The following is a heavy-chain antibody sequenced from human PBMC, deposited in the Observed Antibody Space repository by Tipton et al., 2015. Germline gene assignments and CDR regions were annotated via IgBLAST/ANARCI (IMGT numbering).Heavy chain of an antibody. CDR3: ARRCGADCYWGYYFDH. CDR1: AYSISSDYY. J-gene: IGHJ4*02. D-gene: IGHD2-21*01. Sequence: TLSLTCAVSAYSISSDYYWGWIRQPPGKGLEWIGSISHSGNTYYNPSLKSRVTMSRDTSKNQFSLKLASVTAADTAVYYCARRCGADCYWGYYFDHWGQGTLVTVPS. V-gene: IGHV4-38-2*01. CDR2: ISHSGNT.